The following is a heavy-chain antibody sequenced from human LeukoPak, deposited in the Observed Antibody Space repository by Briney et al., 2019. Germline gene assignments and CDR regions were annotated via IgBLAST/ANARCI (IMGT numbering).Heavy chain of an antibody. J-gene: IGHJ6*03. CDR3: ARSEQFPYYMDV. D-gene: IGHD6-19*01. V-gene: IGHV3-74*01. CDR2: INSDGINT. Sequence: GGSLRLSCAASGFTFSNYWMHWVRQAPGKGLVWVSRINSDGINTSYADSVKGRFTISRDNAKNTLYLQMNSLRVEDTAVYYCARSEQFPYYMDVWGKGTTVTVSS. CDR1: GFTFSNYW.